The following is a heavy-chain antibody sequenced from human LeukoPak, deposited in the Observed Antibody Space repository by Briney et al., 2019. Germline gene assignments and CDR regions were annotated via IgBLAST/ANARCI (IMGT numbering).Heavy chain of an antibody. CDR1: GGSISSYY. D-gene: IGHD5-24*01. Sequence: KPSETLSLTCTVSGGSISSYYWSWIRQPPGKGLEWIGYIYYSGSTNYNPSLKSRVTISVDTSKNQFSLKLSSVTAADTAVYYCARVTGGRWLPTYSDYWGQGTLVTVSS. V-gene: IGHV4-59*01. CDR3: ARVTGGRWLPTYSDY. J-gene: IGHJ4*02. CDR2: IYYSGST.